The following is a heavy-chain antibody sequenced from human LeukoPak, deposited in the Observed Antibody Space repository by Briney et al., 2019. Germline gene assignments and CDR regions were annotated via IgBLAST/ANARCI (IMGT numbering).Heavy chain of an antibody. CDR2: ININSGGT. J-gene: IGHJ4*02. CDR3: ARDSGITGTTGAIDY. Sequence: ASVKVSCKASGYTFTSYYMHWVRQATGQGLEWMGRININSGGTSYAQKFQGRVTLTRDTSITTAFMELSRLRSDDTAVYYCARDSGITGTTGAIDYWGQGTLVTVSS. V-gene: IGHV1-2*06. CDR1: GYTFTSYY. D-gene: IGHD1-20*01.